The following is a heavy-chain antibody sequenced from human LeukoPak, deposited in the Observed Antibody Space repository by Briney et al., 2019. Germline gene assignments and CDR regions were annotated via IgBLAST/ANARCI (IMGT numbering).Heavy chain of an antibody. CDR2: ITAGGVGT. D-gene: IGHD3-9*01. CDR1: GFTFSSYA. J-gene: IGHJ4*02. Sequence: GGSLRLSCAASGFTFSSYAMSWVRQAPGKGLEWVSAITAGGVGTYYADSVKGRFTISRDNSKNTLYLQMNSLRAEDTAVYYCAKQTAGALRYFENWGQGTLVTVSS. CDR3: AKQTAGALRYFEN. V-gene: IGHV3-23*01.